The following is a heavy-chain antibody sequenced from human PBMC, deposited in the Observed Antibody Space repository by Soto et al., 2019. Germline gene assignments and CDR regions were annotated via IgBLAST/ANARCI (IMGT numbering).Heavy chain of an antibody. Sequence: GGSLRLSCAASGFTFSSYAMHWVRQAPGKGLEWVAVISYDGSNKYYADSVKGRFTISGDNSKNTLYLQMNSLRAEDTAVYYCASKPFDYWGQGTLVTVSS. CDR3: ASKPFDY. CDR1: GFTFSSYA. V-gene: IGHV3-30-3*01. CDR2: ISYDGSNK. J-gene: IGHJ4*02.